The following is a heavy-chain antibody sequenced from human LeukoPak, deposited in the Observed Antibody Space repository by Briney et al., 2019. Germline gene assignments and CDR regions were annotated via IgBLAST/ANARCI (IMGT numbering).Heavy chain of an antibody. CDR1: GYTFTGYY. CDR2: INPNSGGT. Sequence: GASVKVSCKASGYTFTGYYMHWVRQAPGQGLEWMGWINPNSGGTNYAQRFQGRVTMTRDTSISTAYMELSRLRSEDTAVYYCARGPLWFGELRPTGDRHFDYWGQGTLVTVSS. J-gene: IGHJ4*02. V-gene: IGHV1-2*02. D-gene: IGHD3-10*01. CDR3: ARGPLWFGELRPTGDRHFDY.